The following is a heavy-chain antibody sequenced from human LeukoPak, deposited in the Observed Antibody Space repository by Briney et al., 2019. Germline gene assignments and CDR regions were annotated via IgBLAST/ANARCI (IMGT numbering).Heavy chain of an antibody. CDR1: GYTFTTYG. D-gene: IGHD6-13*01. CDR3: AKVAGDRMDY. CDR2: ISANTGKT. Sequence: ASVKVSCKASGYTFTTYGFCWVRQAPGHGLEWMGWISANTGKTDYARKFQGRVTMTTDPSTSTAYMELRSLRPDDTAVYYCAKVAGDRMDYWGQGTLLTVSS. V-gene: IGHV1-18*01. J-gene: IGHJ4*02.